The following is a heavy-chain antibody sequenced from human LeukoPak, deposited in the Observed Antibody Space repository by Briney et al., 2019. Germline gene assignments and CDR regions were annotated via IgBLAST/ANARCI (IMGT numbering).Heavy chain of an antibody. CDR3: ARESRQDIVVVPAAKFYYYGMDV. Sequence: SVKVSCKASGGTFSSYAISWVRQAPGQGLEWMGRIIPILGIANYAQKFQGRVTITADKSTSTAYMELSSLRSEDTAVYYCARESRQDIVVVPAAKFYYYGMDVWGQGTTVTVSS. V-gene: IGHV1-69*04. CDR2: IIPILGIA. J-gene: IGHJ6*02. CDR1: GGTFSSYA. D-gene: IGHD2-2*01.